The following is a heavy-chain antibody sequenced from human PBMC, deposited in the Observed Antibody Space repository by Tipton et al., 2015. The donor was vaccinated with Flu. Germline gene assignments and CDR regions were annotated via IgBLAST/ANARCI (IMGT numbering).Heavy chain of an antibody. CDR1: GFTFSSYS. J-gene: IGHJ3*02. V-gene: IGHV3-21*01. Sequence: GSLRLSCAASGFTFSSYSMNWVRQAPGKGLEWVSSISSSSSYIYYVDSVKGRFTISRDNAKNSLYLQMNSLRAEDTAVYYCAREQLKQWLGARRAFDIWGQGTMVTVSS. D-gene: IGHD6-19*01. CDR2: ISSSSSYI. CDR3: AREQLKQWLGARRAFDI.